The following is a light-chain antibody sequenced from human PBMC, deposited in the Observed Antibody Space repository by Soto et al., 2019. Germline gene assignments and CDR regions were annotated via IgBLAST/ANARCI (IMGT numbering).Light chain of an antibody. J-gene: IGKJ2*01. V-gene: IGKV3-20*01. CDR3: QQYGGSPQT. CDR1: QSVSSSY. Sequence: EIVLTQSPGTLSLSPGERVTLSCRASQSVSSSYLAWYQQKPGQAPRLLIYGASRRATGIPDSFSGSGSGTDFTLTISRLEHEDFSVYFCQQYGGSPQTFGQGTKLEIK. CDR2: GAS.